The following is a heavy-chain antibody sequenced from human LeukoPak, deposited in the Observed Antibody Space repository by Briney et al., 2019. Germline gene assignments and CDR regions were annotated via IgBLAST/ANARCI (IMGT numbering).Heavy chain of an antibody. V-gene: IGHV3-43*01. CDR3: AKVDSDEISSNDYCGMDV. CDR2: ISWDGGST. J-gene: IGHJ6*02. Sequence: GGSLRLSCAASGFTFDDYTMHWVRQAPGKGLEWVSLISWDGGSTYYADSVKGRFTISRDNSKNSLYLQMNSLRTEDTALYYCAKVDSDEISSNDYCGMDVWGQGTTVTVSS. D-gene: IGHD6-6*01. CDR1: GFTFDDYT.